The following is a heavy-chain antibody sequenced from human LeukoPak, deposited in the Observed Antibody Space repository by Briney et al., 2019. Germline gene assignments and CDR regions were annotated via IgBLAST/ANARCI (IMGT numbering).Heavy chain of an antibody. CDR1: GFTFSSYG. Sequence: GGSLRLSCAASGFTFSSYGMHWVRQAPGKGLEWVAVIWYDGSNKYYADSVKGRFTISRDNSKNTPYLQMNSLRAEDTAVYYCARDRWNDSRYYYYYGMDVWGQGTTVTVSS. J-gene: IGHJ6*02. CDR2: IWYDGSNK. D-gene: IGHD1-1*01. V-gene: IGHV3-33*01. CDR3: ARDRWNDSRYYYYYGMDV.